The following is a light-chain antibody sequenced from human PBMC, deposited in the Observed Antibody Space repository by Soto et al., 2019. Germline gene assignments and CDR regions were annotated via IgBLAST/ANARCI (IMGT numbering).Light chain of an antibody. CDR3: QHYNNWPLT. J-gene: IGKJ4*01. Sequence: EIVMTQSPATLSVSPGERATLSCRASQSVTKNLAWYQQKPGQAPRLLIYGASTRATGIPARFSGSGSGAEFTLTITVLQSEDFAVYYCQHYNNWPLTFGGGTKVEIK. CDR2: GAS. V-gene: IGKV3-15*01. CDR1: QSVTKN.